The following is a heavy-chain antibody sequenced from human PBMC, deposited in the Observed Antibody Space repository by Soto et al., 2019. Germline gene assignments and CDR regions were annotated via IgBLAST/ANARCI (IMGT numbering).Heavy chain of an antibody. V-gene: IGHV3-23*01. CDR3: ATLTGTYYYYGMDV. CDR1: GFTFSIYA. Sequence: EVQLLESAGGLVQPGGSLRLSCAASGFTFSIYAMSWVRQAPGKGLEWVSAISGSGGSTYYSHSVKGRFTISRDNSKNTLDLQMNSLRPEDTAVYYCATLTGTYYYYGMDVWGQGTTVTVAS. CDR2: ISGSGGST. D-gene: IGHD7-27*01. J-gene: IGHJ6*01.